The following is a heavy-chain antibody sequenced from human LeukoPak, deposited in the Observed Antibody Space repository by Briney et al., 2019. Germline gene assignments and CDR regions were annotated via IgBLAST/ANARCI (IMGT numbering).Heavy chain of an antibody. V-gene: IGHV4-34*01. CDR3: ARAPGY. CDR2: INHSGST. CDR1: AGSFNGYY. Sequence: PSETLSLNCAVKAGSFNGYYWSWIRQPPGKGLEWIGEINHSGSTNYNPSLKSRVTISVDTSKNQFSLKLSSVTAADTAVYYCARAPGYWGQGTLVTVSS. J-gene: IGHJ4*02.